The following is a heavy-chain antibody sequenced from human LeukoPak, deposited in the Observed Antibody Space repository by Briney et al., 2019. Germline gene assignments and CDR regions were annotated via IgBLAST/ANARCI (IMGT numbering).Heavy chain of an antibody. V-gene: IGHV3-23*01. CDR2: ISGSGAGT. J-gene: IGHJ4*02. Sequence: PGGSLRLSCAASGFTFSSYAMSWVRQAPGMGLEWVSGISGSGAGTYYADSVKGRFTISRDNSKNTLYLQMDSLRAEDTAVYYCARADSSGWLPFDYWGQGTLVTVSS. CDR1: GFTFSSYA. CDR3: ARADSSGWLPFDY. D-gene: IGHD6-19*01.